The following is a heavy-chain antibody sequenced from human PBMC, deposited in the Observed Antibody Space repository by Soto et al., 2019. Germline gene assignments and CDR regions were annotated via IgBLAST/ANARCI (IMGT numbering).Heavy chain of an antibody. J-gene: IGHJ6*03. CDR1: GFTFSTYG. D-gene: IGHD6-6*01. Sequence: GSLRLSCAASGFTFSTYGMNWVRQAPGRGLEWVSSISSISSYIYFADSVKGRFTISRDNAKNSLYLQMNSLRAEDTAVYYCAKGSSSSVPYHYYMDVWGKGTTVTVSS. V-gene: IGHV3-21*01. CDR3: AKGSSSSVPYHYYMDV. CDR2: ISSISSYI.